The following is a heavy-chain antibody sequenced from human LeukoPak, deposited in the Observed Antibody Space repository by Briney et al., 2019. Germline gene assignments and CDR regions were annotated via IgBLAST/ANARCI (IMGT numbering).Heavy chain of an antibody. CDR2: IYYSGST. J-gene: IGHJ3*02. CDR3: ARSCRILDIVATIRARLGGNGFDI. V-gene: IGHV4-39*07. D-gene: IGHD5-12*01. CDR1: GGSIISSNYY. Sequence: PSETLSLTCTVSGGSIISSNYYWVWIRQPPGKGLEWIGSIYYSGSTYYNPSLKSRVSISVDTSKNQFSLKLSSVTAADKAVYYCARSCRILDIVATIRARLGGNGFDIWGQGTMVTVSS.